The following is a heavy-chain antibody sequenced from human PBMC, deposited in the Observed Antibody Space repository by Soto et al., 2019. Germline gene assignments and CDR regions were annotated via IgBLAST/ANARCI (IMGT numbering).Heavy chain of an antibody. D-gene: IGHD5-12*01. V-gene: IGHV1-2*04. J-gene: IGHJ6*03. CDR2: INPNGGVT. Sequence: QVQLVQSGAEVKRPGASVTVSCRSSGDTFNDYYIHWVRQAPGQGLEWMGWINPNGGVTKYAQKFHGWVGMTRDTSIRTVYMQLSRLRSDDTAVYYCARESGGATATLDYYYFYMDVWGTGTTVTVSS. CDR3: ARESGGATATLDYYYFYMDV. CDR1: GDTFNDYY.